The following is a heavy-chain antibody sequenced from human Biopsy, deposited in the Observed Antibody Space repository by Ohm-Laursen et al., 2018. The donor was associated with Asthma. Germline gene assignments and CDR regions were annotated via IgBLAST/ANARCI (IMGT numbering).Heavy chain of an antibody. CDR1: GFTFSNYG. CDR3: ARGKTWGRSYYFDY. D-gene: IGHD6-6*01. V-gene: IGHV3-21*01. J-gene: IGHJ4*02. Sequence: SLRLSCSASGFTFSNYGMHWVRQAPGKGLEWVSSITDTSRYIKYADSVKGRFTISRDNSKDTLYLQVNSLRGDDTAVYYCARGKTWGRSYYFDYWGQGTLVTVSS. CDR2: ITDTSRYI.